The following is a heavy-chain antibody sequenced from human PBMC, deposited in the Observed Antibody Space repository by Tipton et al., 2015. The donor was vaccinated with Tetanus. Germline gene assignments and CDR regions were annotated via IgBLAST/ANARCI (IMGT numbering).Heavy chain of an antibody. Sequence: SLRLSCAASGFTVTGNYMSWVRQAPGKGLEWVSVIYSGGDTCYADSVKGRFTISRDNSKITLYLQMNSLRVEGTAVYYCTRDSRPTSGIIPSWGQGTLVTVSS. D-gene: IGHD3-10*01. V-gene: IGHV3-53*01. J-gene: IGHJ5*02. CDR1: GFTVTGNY. CDR3: TRDSRPTSGIIPS. CDR2: IYSGGDT.